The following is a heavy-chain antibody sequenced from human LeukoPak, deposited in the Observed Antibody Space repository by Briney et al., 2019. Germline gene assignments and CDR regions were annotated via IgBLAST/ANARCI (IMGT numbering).Heavy chain of an antibody. D-gene: IGHD3-3*01. CDR2: ISWNSGSI. V-gene: IGHV3-9*03. CDR1: GFTFDDYA. CDR3: AKSRWLLSSYFDY. J-gene: IGHJ4*02. Sequence: GGSLRLSCAASGFTFDDYAMHWVRQAPGKGLEWVSGISWNSGSIVYADSVKGRFTISRDNAKNSLYLQMNTLRAEDMALYYCAKSRWLLSSYFDYWGQGTLVTVSS.